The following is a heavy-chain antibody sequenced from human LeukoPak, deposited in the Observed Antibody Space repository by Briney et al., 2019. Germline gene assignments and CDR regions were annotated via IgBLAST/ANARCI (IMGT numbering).Heavy chain of an antibody. CDR3: ARVRYYGSGEEIDP. CDR2: IYHGGNT. J-gene: IGHJ5*02. CDR1: GGSISSGGYF. Sequence: SETLSLTCTVSGGSISSGGYFWSWIRQNPGKGLEWIGYIYHGGNTYYNPSLKSRVTISVDTSKNQLSLTLSSVTAADTAMYYCARVRYYGSGEEIDPWGQGTLVTVSS. D-gene: IGHD3-10*01. V-gene: IGHV4-31*03.